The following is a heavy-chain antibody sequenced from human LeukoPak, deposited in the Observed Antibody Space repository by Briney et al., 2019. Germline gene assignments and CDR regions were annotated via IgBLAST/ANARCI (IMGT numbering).Heavy chain of an antibody. CDR1: GFTFSNYW. Sequence: PGGSLRLSXAASGFTFSNYWMHWVRQAPGEGLVWVSRISSDGSSTTYADSVKGRFTISRDNAKNTLYLQMNSLRAEDTAVYYCGRGFALVPAGIPDYWGQGTLVTVSS. D-gene: IGHD2-2*01. CDR2: ISSDGSST. CDR3: GRGFALVPAGIPDY. V-gene: IGHV3-74*01. J-gene: IGHJ4*02.